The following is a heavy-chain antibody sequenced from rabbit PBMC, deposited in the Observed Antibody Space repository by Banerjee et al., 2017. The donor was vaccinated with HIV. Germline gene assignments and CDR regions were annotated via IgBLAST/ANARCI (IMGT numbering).Heavy chain of an antibody. J-gene: IGHJ4*01. CDR2: IYTTTVST. Sequence: QQQLEESGGGLVKPGGTLTLTCKASGIDFSNYFYMCWVRQAPGKGLELIACIYTTTVSTWYANWVHGRFTISRSTSLNTVDLQMTSLTAADTATYFCARDLENYAYTSYLDLWGPGTLVTVS. CDR3: ARDLENYAYTSYLDL. CDR1: GIDFSNYFY. D-gene: IGHD8-1*01. V-gene: IGHV1S43*01.